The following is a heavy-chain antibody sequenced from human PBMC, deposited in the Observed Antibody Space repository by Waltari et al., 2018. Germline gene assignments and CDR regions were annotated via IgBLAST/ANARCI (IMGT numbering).Heavy chain of an antibody. V-gene: IGHV4-4*02. CDR3: ARVVVHRGGAFDI. D-gene: IGHD2-15*01. CDR2: IYHSGST. CDR1: GGSISSSNW. J-gene: IGHJ3*02. Sequence: QVQLQESGPGLVKPSGTLYLTCAVSGGSISSSNWWSWLRQPPGKGLEWIGEIYHSGSTNYNPSLKSRVSISVDKSKNKFSLKLSSVTAADTAVYYCARVVVHRGGAFDIWGQGTMVTVSS.